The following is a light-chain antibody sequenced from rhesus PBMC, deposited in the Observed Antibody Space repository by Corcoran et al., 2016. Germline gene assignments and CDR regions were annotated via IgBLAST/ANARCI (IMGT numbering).Light chain of an antibody. CDR2: GAS. J-gene: IGKJ1*01. CDR3: QQYSNWPRT. V-gene: IGKV3-42*03. CDR1: QSVSSS. Sequence: EIVLTQSPATLSLSPGERATLSCRASQSVSSSLAWYQQKPGQVPRLLIYGASSRAPGIPDGFSGSGCGTDFTLTISSLEPEDFAVYYCQQYSNWPRTFGQGTKVEIK.